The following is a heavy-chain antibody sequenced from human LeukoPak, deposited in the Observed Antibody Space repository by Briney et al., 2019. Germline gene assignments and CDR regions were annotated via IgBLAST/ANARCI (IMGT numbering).Heavy chain of an antibody. Sequence: PSETLSLTCAVYGGSFSGYYWSWIRQPPGKGLEWIGKINHSGSTNYNPSLKSRVTISVDTSKNQFSLKLSAVTAADTAVYYCARVGYCSSTSCYVGDYWGQGTLVTVSS. CDR2: INHSGST. CDR3: ARVGYCSSTSCYVGDY. J-gene: IGHJ4*02. V-gene: IGHV4-34*01. CDR1: GGSFSGYY. D-gene: IGHD2-2*01.